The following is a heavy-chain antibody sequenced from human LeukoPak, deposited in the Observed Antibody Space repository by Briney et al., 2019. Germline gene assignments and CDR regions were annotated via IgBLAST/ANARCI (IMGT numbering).Heavy chain of an antibody. V-gene: IGHV3-66*02. CDR2: IYSDDRA. J-gene: IGHJ6*03. CDR1: GFTVNRNV. D-gene: IGHD1-14*01. Sequence: PGGSLRLSCVASGFTVNRNVMSWVRQAPGKGLEWVSLIYSDDRAFYADSVKGRFTTSRNKSKNTLFLQMSSLKPEDTAIYYCARDLAGFEEPRYYYYMDVWGKGTTVTVSS. CDR3: ARDLAGFEEPRYYYYMDV.